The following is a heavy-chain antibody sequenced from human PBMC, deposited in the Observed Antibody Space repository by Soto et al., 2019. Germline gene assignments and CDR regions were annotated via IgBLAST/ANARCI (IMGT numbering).Heavy chain of an antibody. J-gene: IGHJ4*02. V-gene: IGHV4-30-4*01. D-gene: IGHD3-10*01. CDR2: IYYSGST. CDR1: GGSISSGDYY. Sequence: PSETLSLTCTVSGGSISSGDYYWSWIRQPPGKGLEWIGYIYYSGSTYYNPSLKSRVTISVDTSKNQFSLKLSSVTAADTAVYYCARVDYYGSGRSLAVDYWGQGTLVTVSS. CDR3: ARVDYYGSGRSLAVDY.